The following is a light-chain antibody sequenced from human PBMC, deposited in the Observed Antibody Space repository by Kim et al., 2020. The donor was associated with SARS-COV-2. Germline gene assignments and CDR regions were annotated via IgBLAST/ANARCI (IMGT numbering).Light chain of an antibody. V-gene: IGLV3-19*01. Sequence: VALGQTVRITCQGDSLRRYYATWYQQKPGQAPIVVIYGKNNRPSGIRDRFSGSSSGNTASLTITGTQAGDEADYYCNSRDSNDNVVFGGGTKLTVL. CDR1: SLRRYY. CDR3: NSRDSNDNVV. CDR2: GKN. J-gene: IGLJ2*01.